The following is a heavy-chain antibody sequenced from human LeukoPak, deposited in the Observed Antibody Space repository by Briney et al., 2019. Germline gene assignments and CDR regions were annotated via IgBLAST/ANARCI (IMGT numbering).Heavy chain of an antibody. J-gene: IGHJ4*02. CDR1: GFTFISYD. V-gene: IGHV3-49*04. D-gene: IGHD3-22*01. CDR2: IRNKAYGGTT. Sequence: GGSLRLSCAASGFTFISYDMNWVRQAPGKGLEWVGFIRNKAYGGTTEYAASVKGRFTISRDDSKTIAYLQMNSLETEDTAVYYCARNYYDSSAYYYFLDYWGQGTLVTVSP. CDR3: ARNYYDSSAYYYFLDY.